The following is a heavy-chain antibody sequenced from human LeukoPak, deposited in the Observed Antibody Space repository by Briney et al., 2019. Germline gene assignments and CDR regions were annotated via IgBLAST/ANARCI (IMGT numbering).Heavy chain of an antibody. D-gene: IGHD6-19*01. Sequence: PGRSLRLSCAASGFTFSSYGMHWVRQAPGKGLEWVAVISYDGSNKYYADSVKGRFTISRDNSKNTLYLQMNSLRAEDTAVYYCAKDSIAVAGYGDYWGQGTLVTVSS. J-gene: IGHJ4*02. CDR3: AKDSIAVAGYGDY. CDR2: ISYDGSNK. CDR1: GFTFSSYG. V-gene: IGHV3-30*18.